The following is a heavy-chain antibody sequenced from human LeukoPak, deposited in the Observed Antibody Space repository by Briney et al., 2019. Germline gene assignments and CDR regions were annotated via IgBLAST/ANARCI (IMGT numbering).Heavy chain of an antibody. Sequence: GGSLRLSCAASGFTFSSYCMHWVRQAPGKGLVWVSRINSDGSSTSYADSVTGRFTISRDNAKNTLYPQMNSLRAEDTAVYYCERDWRATAFDYWGQGTLVTASS. D-gene: IGHD3-3*01. CDR3: ERDWRATAFDY. CDR1: GFTFSSYC. V-gene: IGHV3-74*01. J-gene: IGHJ4*02. CDR2: INSDGSST.